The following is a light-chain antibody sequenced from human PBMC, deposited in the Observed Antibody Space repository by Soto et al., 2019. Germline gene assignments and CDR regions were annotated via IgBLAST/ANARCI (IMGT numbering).Light chain of an antibody. CDR2: AAS. Sequence: DIQMTHSPSSLSASVVDRVTITCRASQSISSYLNWYQQKPGKAPKLLIYAASSLQSGVPSRFSGSGSGTDFTLTISSLQPEDFATYYCQQSYSTRRTFGQGTTGDIK. CDR1: QSISSY. J-gene: IGKJ1*01. CDR3: QQSYSTRRT. V-gene: IGKV1-39*01.